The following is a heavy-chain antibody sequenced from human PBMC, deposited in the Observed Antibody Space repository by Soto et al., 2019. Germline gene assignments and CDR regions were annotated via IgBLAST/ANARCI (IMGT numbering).Heavy chain of an antibody. CDR3: AKAAGVVVAATKLSLVDY. Sequence: PGGSLRLSCAASGFTFSSYGMHWVRQAPGKGLEWVAVISYDGSNKYYADSVKGRFTISRDNSKNTLYLQMNSLRAEDTAVYYCAKAAGVVVAATKLSLVDYWGQGTLVTVSS. D-gene: IGHD2-15*01. V-gene: IGHV3-30*18. CDR2: ISYDGSNK. CDR1: GFTFSSYG. J-gene: IGHJ4*02.